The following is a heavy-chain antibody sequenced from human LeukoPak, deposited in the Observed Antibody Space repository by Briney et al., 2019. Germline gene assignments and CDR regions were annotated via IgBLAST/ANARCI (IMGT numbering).Heavy chain of an antibody. J-gene: IGHJ4*02. CDR1: GYTFTGYY. CDR3: ASYPRYSSSPPFDY. D-gene: IGHD6-19*01. CDR2: INPNTGGT. V-gene: IGHV1-2*02. Sequence: VASVKVSCKASGYTFTGYYMHWVRQAPGQGLEWVGWINPNTGGTNYAQKFQGRVTMTRDTTISTAYMELSRLTSDDTAVYFCASYPRYSSSPPFDYWGQGTLVTVPS.